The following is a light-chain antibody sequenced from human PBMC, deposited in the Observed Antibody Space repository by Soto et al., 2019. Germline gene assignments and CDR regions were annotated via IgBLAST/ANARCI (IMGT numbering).Light chain of an antibody. Sequence: QSVLTQPPSASGSLGQSVTISCTGTISDVGGYNYGSWYQQHPGKAPKLMIYEVTKRPSGVPDRFSGSKSGNTASLTVSGLQAKDEADYYCSSYAGSNRVFGTGTKVNVL. V-gene: IGLV2-8*01. CDR3: SSYAGSNRV. CDR2: EVT. J-gene: IGLJ1*01. CDR1: ISDVGGYNY.